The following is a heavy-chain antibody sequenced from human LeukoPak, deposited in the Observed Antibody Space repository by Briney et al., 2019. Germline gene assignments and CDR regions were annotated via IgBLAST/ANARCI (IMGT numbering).Heavy chain of an antibody. CDR3: AKALNYYDSSGYYLIAFDI. Sequence: SGGSLRLSCAASGFTFSSYSMNWVRQAPGKGLEWVSSISSSSSYIYYADSVKGRFTISRDNAKNSLYLQMNSLRAEDTAVYYCAKALNYYDSSGYYLIAFDIWGQGTMVTVSS. CDR1: GFTFSSYS. CDR2: ISSSSSYI. J-gene: IGHJ3*02. V-gene: IGHV3-21*04. D-gene: IGHD3-22*01.